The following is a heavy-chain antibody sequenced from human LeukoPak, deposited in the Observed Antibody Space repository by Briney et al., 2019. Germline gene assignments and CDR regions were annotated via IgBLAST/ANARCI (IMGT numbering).Heavy chain of an antibody. V-gene: IGHV4-39*07. Sequence: SETLSLTCTVSSGSISSTSYYWGWIRQPPGMGLEWIGSMYYSGSTYYNPSLKSRVTVSVDTSKSQFSLKLSSVTAADTAVYYCAREMRSPRGGFDYWDQGTLVTVSS. J-gene: IGHJ4*02. D-gene: IGHD3-10*01. CDR1: SGSISSTSYY. CDR3: AREMRSPRGGFDY. CDR2: MYYSGST.